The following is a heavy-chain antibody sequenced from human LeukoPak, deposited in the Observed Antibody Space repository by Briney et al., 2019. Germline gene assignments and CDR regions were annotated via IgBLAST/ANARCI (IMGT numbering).Heavy chain of an antibody. J-gene: IGHJ6*03. CDR1: GCTLSSYA. CDR3: AKDFLDNRDRPYYTDV. V-gene: IGHV3-23*01. D-gene: IGHD5-24*01. CDR2: ISGSGGST. Sequence: PGGSLSLSCAASGCTLSSYAMSWIRQAPGKGLEWVSGISGSGGSTYHADYVKGRFTISRDNSKNTLNLQMNSMRAEDTAVYYCAKDFLDNRDRPYYTDVWGKGTTVTVSS.